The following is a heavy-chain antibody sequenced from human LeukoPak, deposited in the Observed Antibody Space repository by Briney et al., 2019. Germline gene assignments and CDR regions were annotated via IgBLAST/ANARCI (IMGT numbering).Heavy chain of an antibody. CDR1: GFTFGSYT. Sequence: GGSLRLSCAASGFTFGSYTMNWVRQAPGKGLEWVSSISPSGSSTWNADSVKGRFTISRDNAKNSVYLQMNSLGAEDTAIYFCGRDFVGESGAGGPWGQGILITVSS. J-gene: IGHJ5*02. D-gene: IGHD3-10*01. V-gene: IGHV3-21*01. CDR3: GRDFVGESGAGGP. CDR2: ISPSGSST.